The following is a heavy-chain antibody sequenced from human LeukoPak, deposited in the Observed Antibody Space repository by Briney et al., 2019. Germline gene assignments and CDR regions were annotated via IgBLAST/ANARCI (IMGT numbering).Heavy chain of an antibody. J-gene: IGHJ4*02. Sequence: GRSLRLSCAASGFTFSSYGMHWVRQAPGKGLEWVAVISYDGSNKYYADSVKGRFTISRDNSKNTLYLQVNSLRAEDTAVYYCAKDALPSGLSWGQGTLVTVSS. CDR1: GFTFSSYG. V-gene: IGHV3-30*18. CDR3: AKDALPSGLS. D-gene: IGHD3-10*01. CDR2: ISYDGSNK.